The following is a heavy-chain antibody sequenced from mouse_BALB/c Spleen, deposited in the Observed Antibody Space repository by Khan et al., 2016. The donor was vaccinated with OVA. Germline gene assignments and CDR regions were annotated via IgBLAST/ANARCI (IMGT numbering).Heavy chain of an antibody. D-gene: IGHD1-2*01. J-gene: IGHJ3*01. V-gene: IGHV1S29*02. CDR1: GYTFTDFN. CDR3: ERSGYGSFAY. CDR2: IFPNNGGT. Sequence: VQLQQSGPELVKPGASVRISCKTSGYTFTDFNLDWVKQRHGKSPEWIGYIFPNNGGTGYNQKFKTKATLTVDSSSRQAYMELRSLTSEDSAGYDCERSGYGSFAYWGQGTLVTVSA.